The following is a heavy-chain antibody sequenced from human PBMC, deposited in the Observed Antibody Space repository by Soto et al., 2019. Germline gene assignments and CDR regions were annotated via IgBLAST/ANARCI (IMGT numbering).Heavy chain of an antibody. D-gene: IGHD6-6*01. CDR1: GYSIRSGYF. Sequence: SETLSLTCAVSGYSIRSGYFWGWIRQPPGKGLEWIGSMYHSGITYYNLSLKSRVTISVDTSKTQLSLKLSSATAADTAVYYCARSMYSTSAQLYYGMDVWGQGTTVTVSS. J-gene: IGHJ6*02. CDR2: MYHSGIT. CDR3: ARSMYSTSAQLYYGMDV. V-gene: IGHV4-38-2*01.